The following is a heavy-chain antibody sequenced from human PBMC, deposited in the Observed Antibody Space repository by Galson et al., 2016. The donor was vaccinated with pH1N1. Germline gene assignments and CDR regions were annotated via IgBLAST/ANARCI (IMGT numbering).Heavy chain of an antibody. D-gene: IGHD4-17*01. CDR1: GYTFTKYY. CDR3: ASPVEHDYRALLTDY. V-gene: IGHV1-46*04. CDR2: IDPSNSGT. J-gene: IGHJ4*02. Sequence: SVKVSCKASGYTFTKYYIHWVRQAPGQGLEWMGIIDPSNSGTNYAQKLQGRVTMTRDTSTSTVYMEVSSLRSEDTALYYCASPVEHDYRALLTDYWGQGTLVTVSS.